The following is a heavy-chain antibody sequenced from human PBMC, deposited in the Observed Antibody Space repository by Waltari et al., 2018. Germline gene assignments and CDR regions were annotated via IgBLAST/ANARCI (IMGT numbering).Heavy chain of an antibody. CDR2: IYYSRST. J-gene: IGHJ4*02. Sequence: QLQLQESGPGLVKPSETLSLTCTVSGGSISSSSYYWGWIRQPPGKGLEWIGSIYYSRSTDSNPSLKSRVTISVDTSKNQFSLKLSSVTAADTAVYYCARENDKGGGVDYWGQGTLVTVSS. V-gene: IGHV4-39*07. CDR1: GGSISSSSYY. D-gene: IGHD3-16*01. CDR3: ARENDKGGGVDY.